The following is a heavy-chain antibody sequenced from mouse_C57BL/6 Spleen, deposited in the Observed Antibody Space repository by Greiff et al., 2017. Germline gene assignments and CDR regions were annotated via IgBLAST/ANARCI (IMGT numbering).Heavy chain of an antibody. D-gene: IGHD1-1*01. CDR1: GYAFSSYW. Sequence: VQLQESGAELVKPGASVKISCKASGYAFSSYWMNWVKQRPGKGLEWIGQIYPGDGDTNYNGKFKGKATLTADKASSTAYMQLSSLTSEDSAVYFCARPYGSPYWYFDVWGTGTTVTVSS. CDR2: IYPGDGDT. CDR3: ARPYGSPYWYFDV. J-gene: IGHJ1*03. V-gene: IGHV1-80*01.